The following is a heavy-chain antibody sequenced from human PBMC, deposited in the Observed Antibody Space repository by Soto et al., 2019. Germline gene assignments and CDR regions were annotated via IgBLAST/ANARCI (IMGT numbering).Heavy chain of an antibody. Sequence: ASVKVSCKASGYTFASYYMHWGRQAPGQGLEWMGIINPSGGSTSYAQKFQGRVTMTRDTSTSTVYMELSSLRSEDTAVYYCARDLSMAGYCSGGSCGGVFDYWG. J-gene: IGHJ4*01. CDR2: INPSGGST. CDR3: ARDLSMAGYCSGGSCGGVFDY. V-gene: IGHV1-46*03. D-gene: IGHD2-15*01. CDR1: GYTFASYY.